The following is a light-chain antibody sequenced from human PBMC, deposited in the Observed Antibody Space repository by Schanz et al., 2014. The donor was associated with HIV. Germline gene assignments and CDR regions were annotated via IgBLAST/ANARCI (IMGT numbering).Light chain of an antibody. V-gene: IGLV2-23*01. CDR1: NSDIGSYNL. Sequence: QSALTQPASVSGSPGQSVTISCSGTNSDIGSYNLVSWYQYHPGKAPKLMIYEADKRPSGVSPRFSGSRSGNTASLTISGLQADDEADYYCSSFAGRRNLLFGGGTKLTVL. CDR2: EAD. CDR3: SSFAGRRNLL. J-gene: IGLJ3*02.